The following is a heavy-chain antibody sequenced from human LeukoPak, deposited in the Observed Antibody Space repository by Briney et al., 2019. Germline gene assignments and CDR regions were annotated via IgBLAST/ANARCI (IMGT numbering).Heavy chain of an antibody. Sequence: SETLSLTCAVSGGSMSSGGYSWSWIRQPPGKGLEWIGYIYHSGSTYYNPSLKSRVTISVDRSKNQFSLKLSSVTAADTAVYYCARLDGIAAQSGWFDPWGQGTLVTVSS. CDR3: ARLDGIAAQSGWFDP. CDR1: GGSMSSGGYS. J-gene: IGHJ5*02. V-gene: IGHV4-30-2*01. CDR2: IYHSGST. D-gene: IGHD6-6*01.